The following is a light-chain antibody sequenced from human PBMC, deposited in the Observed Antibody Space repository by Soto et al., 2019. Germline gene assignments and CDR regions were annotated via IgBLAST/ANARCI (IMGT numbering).Light chain of an antibody. V-gene: IGLV2-14*01. CDR1: SSDVGGYTY. Sequence: QSVLTQPASVSGSPGQSITISCTGTSSDVGGYTYVSWYQQRPGKAPELMIFEVSNRPSGVSNRFSGYKSGNTASLTISGLQAEHEADYYCTSYTSSITPYVFGTGTKVTVL. CDR3: TSYTSSITPYV. CDR2: EVS. J-gene: IGLJ1*01.